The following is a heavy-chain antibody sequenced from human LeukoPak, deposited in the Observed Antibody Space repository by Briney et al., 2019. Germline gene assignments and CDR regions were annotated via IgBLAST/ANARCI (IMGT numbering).Heavy chain of an antibody. Sequence: GGSLRLSCAASGFTFSSYWMHWVRQAPGKGLVWVSRINSDGSSTTYADSVKGRFTISRDNAKNTLYLLMNSLRAEDTALYYCVRDASLVVPASGFGYWGQGTLVTVSS. V-gene: IGHV3-74*03. J-gene: IGHJ4*02. CDR3: VRDASLVVPASGFGY. CDR1: GFTFSSYW. D-gene: IGHD2-2*01. CDR2: INSDGSST.